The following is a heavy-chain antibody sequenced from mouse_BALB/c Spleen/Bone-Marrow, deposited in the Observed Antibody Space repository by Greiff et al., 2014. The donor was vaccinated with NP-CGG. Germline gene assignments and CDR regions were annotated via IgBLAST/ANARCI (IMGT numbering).Heavy chain of an antibody. D-gene: IGHD2-3*01. Sequence: VQLQQSGPGLVQPSQSLSITCTVSGFSLTSYGVHWVRQSPGKGLEWLGVIWSGGSTDYNAAFISRLSISKDNSKSQVFFKMNSLQANDTAIHYCASDGYYWYFDVWGAGTTVTVSS. CDR2: IWSGGST. J-gene: IGHJ1*01. CDR3: ASDGYYWYFDV. CDR1: GFSLTSYG. V-gene: IGHV2-2*02.